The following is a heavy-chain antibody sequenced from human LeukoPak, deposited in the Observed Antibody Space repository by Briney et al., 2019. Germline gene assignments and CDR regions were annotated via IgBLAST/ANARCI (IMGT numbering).Heavy chain of an antibody. D-gene: IGHD2-2*01. J-gene: IGHJ6*03. Sequence: KPSETLSLTCTVSGGSISSYYWSWIRQPAGKGLEWIGRIYTSGSTNYNPSLKSRVTMSVDTSKNQFSLKLSSVTAADTAVYYCARVVVVPAAMSYYYYYMDVWGKGTTVTVSS. CDR3: ARVVVVPAAMSYYYYYMDV. CDR1: GGSISSYY. V-gene: IGHV4-4*07. CDR2: IYTSGST.